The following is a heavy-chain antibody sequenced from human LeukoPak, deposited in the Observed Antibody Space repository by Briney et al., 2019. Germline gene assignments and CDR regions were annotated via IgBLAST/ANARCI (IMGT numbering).Heavy chain of an antibody. CDR2: IYYSGST. CDR1: GXXISSYX. J-gene: IGHJ3*02. D-gene: IGHD3-22*01. V-gene: IGHV4-59*01. CDR3: ARRVRITMSEDALDI. Sequence: SXXXXVSGXXISSYXXXXIRQXXGXXXEXXGYIYYSGSTNYNPSLKSRVTISVDTSKNQFSLKLSSVTAADTAVYYCARRVRITMSEDALDIWGQGTLVTVSS.